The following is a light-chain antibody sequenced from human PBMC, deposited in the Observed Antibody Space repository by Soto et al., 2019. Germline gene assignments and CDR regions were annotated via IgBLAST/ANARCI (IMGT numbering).Light chain of an antibody. CDR2: GVT. V-gene: IGLV2-14*03. CDR1: SSDIGFYNY. J-gene: IGLJ3*02. Sequence: QSVLTQPASVSGSPGQSITISCTGTSSDIGFYNYVSWYQQYPGKAPNLLIYGVTNRPSGVSYRFSGSKSGTSASLAISGLRSEDEADYYCAAWDDSLSGRVFGGGTKLTVL. CDR3: AAWDDSLSGRV.